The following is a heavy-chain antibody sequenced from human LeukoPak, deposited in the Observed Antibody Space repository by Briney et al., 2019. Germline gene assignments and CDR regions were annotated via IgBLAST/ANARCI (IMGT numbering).Heavy chain of an antibody. CDR1: GGTFSSYA. V-gene: IGHV1-69*13. CDR3: ARVRGSYYYLGY. J-gene: IGHJ4*02. D-gene: IGHD1-26*01. CDR2: IIPIFGTA. Sequence: ASVKVSCKASGGTFSSYAISWVRQAPGQGLEWMGGIIPIFGTANYAQKFQGRVTITADESTSTAYMELSRLRSDDTAVYYCARVRGSYYYLGYWGQGTLVTVSS.